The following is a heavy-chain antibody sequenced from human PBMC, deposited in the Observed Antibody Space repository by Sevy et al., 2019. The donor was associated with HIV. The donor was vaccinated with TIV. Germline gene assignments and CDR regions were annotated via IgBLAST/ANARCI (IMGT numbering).Heavy chain of an antibody. J-gene: IGHJ4*02. CDR3: VKGGVTWELLDY. CDR2: ISYDGSSK. CDR1: GFIFSSYG. V-gene: IGHV3-30*18. Sequence: GGSLRLSCAASGFIFSSYGMHWVRQAPGKGLEWVTIISYDGSSKYYADSVKGRFTISRDNSENILYLQMNSLGTEGTAVYYCVKGGVTWELLDYWGQGTLVTVSS. D-gene: IGHD1-26*01.